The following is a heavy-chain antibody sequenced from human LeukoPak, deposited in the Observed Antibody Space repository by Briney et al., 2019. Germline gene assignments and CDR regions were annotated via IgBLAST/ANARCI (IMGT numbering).Heavy chain of an antibody. CDR2: ITHDGSEK. D-gene: IGHD3-10*01. V-gene: IGHV3-7*01. Sequence: PGGSLRLSCAASGFTFSRYWMTWVRQAPGKGLEWVANITHDGSEKYYLDCVRGRFSISRDNAKNTLYLQMNSLRAEDTAVYYCARLLAYGSGGEAFDYWGQGTLVTVSS. J-gene: IGHJ4*02. CDR3: ARLLAYGSGGEAFDY. CDR1: GFTFSRYW.